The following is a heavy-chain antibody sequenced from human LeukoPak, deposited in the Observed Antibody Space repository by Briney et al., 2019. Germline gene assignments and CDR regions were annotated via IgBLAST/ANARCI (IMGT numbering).Heavy chain of an antibody. D-gene: IGHD2-21*02. CDR2: ISAYNGNT. J-gene: IGHJ4*02. V-gene: IGHV1-18*01. Sequence: ASVKVSCKVSGYTFTSYGISWVRQAPGQGLEWMGWISAYNGNTNYAQKLQGRVTMTTDTSTSTAYMELRSLRSDDTAVYYCARVYSMVTAKSPIDYWGQGTLVTVSS. CDR3: ARVYSMVTAKSPIDY. CDR1: GYTFTSYG.